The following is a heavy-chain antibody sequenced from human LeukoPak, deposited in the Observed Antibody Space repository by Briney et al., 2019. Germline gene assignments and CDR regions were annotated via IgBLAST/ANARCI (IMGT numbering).Heavy chain of an antibody. V-gene: IGHV3-73*01. CDR2: IRSKANSYAT. CDR3: TRAGRWLQENYYYYYYMDV. Sequence: GGSLRLSCAASGFTFSGSAMHWVRQASGKGLEWVGRIRSKANSYATAYAASVKGRFTISRDDSKNTAYLQMNSLKTEDTAVYYCTRAGRWLQENYYYYYYMDVWGKGTTVTISS. CDR1: GFTFSGSA. D-gene: IGHD5-24*01. J-gene: IGHJ6*03.